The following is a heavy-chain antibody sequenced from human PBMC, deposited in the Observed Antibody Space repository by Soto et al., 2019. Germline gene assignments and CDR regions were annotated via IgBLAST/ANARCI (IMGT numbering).Heavy chain of an antibody. CDR1: GYTFSSYG. CDR3: ARGGYYDSSGSRNYHYYAMSV. CDR2: ISAYDGYT. J-gene: IGHJ6*02. V-gene: IGHV1-18*01. Sequence: QVQLVQSGAEVKKPGASVKVSCKASGYTFSSYGINWVRQAPGQGLEWLGWISAYDGYTNYAQILQGRVSMTTDTSTKTAYMDLRSLSSDDTGVYYCARGGYYDSSGSRNYHYYAMSVWGQGTSVTVSS. D-gene: IGHD6-19*01.